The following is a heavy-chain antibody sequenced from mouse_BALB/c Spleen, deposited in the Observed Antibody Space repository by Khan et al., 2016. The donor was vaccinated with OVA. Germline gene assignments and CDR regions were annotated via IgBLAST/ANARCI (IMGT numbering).Heavy chain of an antibody. CDR3: VRDGAYYGNDGWFAY. V-gene: IGHV1-4*01. J-gene: IGHJ3*01. D-gene: IGHD2-14*01. Sequence: QVQLQQSGAELARPGASVKMSCKASGYTFTSYTIHWIKLRPGQGLEWIGYINPSNNYTNYNQKFKDKATLTADKSSTTAYMQLSSLTSDDSAVYNGVRDGAYYGNDGWFAYWGQGTLVTVSA. CDR2: INPSNNYT. CDR1: GYTFTSYT.